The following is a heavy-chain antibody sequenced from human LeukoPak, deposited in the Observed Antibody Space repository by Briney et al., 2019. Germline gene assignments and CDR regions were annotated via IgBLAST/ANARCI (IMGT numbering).Heavy chain of an antibody. D-gene: IGHD3-10*01. CDR2: ISYDGSNK. J-gene: IGHJ4*02. CDR3: AKGNYYGPFDY. CDR1: GFTFSSYG. V-gene: IGHV3-30*18. Sequence: GGSLRLSCAASGFTFSSYGMHWVRQAPGKGLEWVAVISYDGSNKYFADSVKGRFTISRDNSKNTLYLQMNSLRGEDTAVYYCAKGNYYGPFDYWGQGTLVTVSS.